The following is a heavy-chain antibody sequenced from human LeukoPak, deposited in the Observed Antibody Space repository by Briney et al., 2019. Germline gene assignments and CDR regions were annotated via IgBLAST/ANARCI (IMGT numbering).Heavy chain of an antibody. J-gene: IGHJ4*02. Sequence: GAPKISLSSSENNLTHHWLDWVRQMPGEGLEWVVRNYPDESDTRYSPSFQGQVTISADKSISTAYLQWSSLKASDTAMYYCARQGGATGTPYYFDYWGQGTLVTVSS. D-gene: IGHD1-1*01. CDR3: ARQGGATGTPYYFDY. CDR2: NYPDESDT. V-gene: IGHV5-51*01. CDR1: ENNLTHHW.